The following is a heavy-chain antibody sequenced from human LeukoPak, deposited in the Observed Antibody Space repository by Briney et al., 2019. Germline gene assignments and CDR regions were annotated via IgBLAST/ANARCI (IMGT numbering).Heavy chain of an antibody. Sequence: SVKVSCKASGGTFSSYAISWVRQAPGQGVEWMGGIIPIFGTANYAQKFQGRVTITADESTSTGYMELSSLRSEDTAVYYCARDGPNIVVDRGGAFDIWGQGTMVTVSS. CDR1: GGTFSSYA. V-gene: IGHV1-69*13. CDR3: ARDGPNIVVDRGGAFDI. J-gene: IGHJ3*02. D-gene: IGHD2-21*01. CDR2: IIPIFGTA.